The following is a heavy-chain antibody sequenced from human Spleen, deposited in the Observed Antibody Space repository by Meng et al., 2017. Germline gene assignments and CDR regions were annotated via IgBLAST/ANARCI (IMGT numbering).Heavy chain of an antibody. CDR3: VRSRAWVRTGFDP. J-gene: IGHJ5*02. Sequence: QPQLQEWGPGLVKPSETLSLTCSVSGDSISSSDSYWGWIRQSPGKGLEWIGSIGHSGFTYYTPSLESRVTVSVDTSRSQFSLELTSVTAADTAVYYCVRSRAWVRTGFDPWGQGTLVTVSS. CDR1: GDSISSSDSY. V-gene: IGHV4-39*01. D-gene: IGHD1/OR15-1a*01. CDR2: IGHSGFT.